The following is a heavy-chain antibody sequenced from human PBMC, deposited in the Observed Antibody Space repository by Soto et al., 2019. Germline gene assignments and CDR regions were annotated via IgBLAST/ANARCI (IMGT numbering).Heavy chain of an antibody. Sequence: QITLKESGPTLVKPTQTLTLTCTFSGFSLSTSGVGVGWIRQPPGKALEWLALIYWDDDKRYSPSLKSRLTITKDTSKNQVVLTMTNMDPVDTATYYCAHRGVGATSPGRGYFDYWGQGTLVTVSS. V-gene: IGHV2-5*02. CDR2: IYWDDDK. CDR1: GFSLSTSGVG. D-gene: IGHD1-26*01. CDR3: AHRGVGATSPGRGYFDY. J-gene: IGHJ4*02.